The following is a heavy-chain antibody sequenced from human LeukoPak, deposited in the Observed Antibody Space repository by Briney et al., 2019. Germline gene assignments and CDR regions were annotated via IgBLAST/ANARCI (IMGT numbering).Heavy chain of an antibody. CDR3: AKGAAYGSGSYYFDY. J-gene: IGHJ4*02. D-gene: IGHD3-10*01. CDR1: GFTFSNYG. V-gene: IGHV3-30*02. CDR2: IRYDGSDK. Sequence: GGSLRLSCAASGFTFSNYGMYWVRQAPGKGLEWVAFIRYDGSDKYYADSVKGRFTISRDNSKNTLYLQMNSLRAEDTAVCYCAKGAAYGSGSYYFDYWGQGTLVTVSS.